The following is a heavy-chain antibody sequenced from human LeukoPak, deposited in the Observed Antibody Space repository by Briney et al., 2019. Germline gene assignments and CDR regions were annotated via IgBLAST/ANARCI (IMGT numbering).Heavy chain of an antibody. CDR3: ARDSQKSGWLDY. CDR2: IYTSGST. V-gene: IGHV4-61*02. CDR1: GGSISSGSYS. D-gene: IGHD6-19*01. Sequence: SETLSLTCTVSGGSISSGSYSWSWIRQPAGKGLEWIGRIYTSGSTNYNPSLKSRVTISVDTSKNQFSLKLSSVTAADTAVYYCARDSQKSGWLDYWGQGTLVTVSS. J-gene: IGHJ4*02.